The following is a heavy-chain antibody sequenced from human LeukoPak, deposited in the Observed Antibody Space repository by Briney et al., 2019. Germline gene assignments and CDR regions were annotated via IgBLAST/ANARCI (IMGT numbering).Heavy chain of an antibody. V-gene: IGHV4-61*08. D-gene: IGHD6-6*01. CDR2: ISYTGST. J-gene: IGHJ4*02. Sequence: PSETLSLTCSVSGGSISSGGYYWNWIRQPPGKGLEWIGYISYTGSTNYNPSLKSRVTMFVDMSKNQFSLRLSSVTAADTAVYYCARHRAYSSSSPFDYWGQGTLVTVSS. CDR1: GGSISSGGYY. CDR3: ARHRAYSSSSPFDY.